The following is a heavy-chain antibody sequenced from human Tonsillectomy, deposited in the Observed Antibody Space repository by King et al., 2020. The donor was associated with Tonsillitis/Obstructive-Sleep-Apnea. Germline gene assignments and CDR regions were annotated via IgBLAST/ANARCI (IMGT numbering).Heavy chain of an antibody. V-gene: IGHV4-59*01. CDR2: IDNSGST. CDR1: GGSISSYY. Sequence: QLQESGPGLVKPSETLSLTCTVSGGSISSYYWSWIRQPPGKGLEWIGYIDNSGSTNYNPSLKSRVTISVDTSKNQFSLKLSSVTAADTAVYFCARGIVSTIFGLYYFDYWGQGTLVTVSS. D-gene: IGHD5/OR15-5a*01. CDR3: ARGIVSTIFGLYYFDY. J-gene: IGHJ4*02.